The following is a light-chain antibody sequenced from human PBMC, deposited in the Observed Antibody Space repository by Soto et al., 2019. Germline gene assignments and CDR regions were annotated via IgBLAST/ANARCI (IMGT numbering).Light chain of an antibody. J-gene: IGKJ1*01. CDR1: QSISFF. Sequence: EIQLTQSPFSLYASVGDRVTITCLASQSISFFLNWYQQRPGEAPNLLIFAASILQSGVPSRFSGSGSGTDFTLTIDSLQPDDFATYFCQQTYNAPRTFGQGSKV. V-gene: IGKV1-39*01. CDR2: AAS. CDR3: QQTYNAPRT.